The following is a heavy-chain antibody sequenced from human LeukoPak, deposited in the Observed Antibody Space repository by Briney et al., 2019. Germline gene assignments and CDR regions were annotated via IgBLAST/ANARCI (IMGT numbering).Heavy chain of an antibody. J-gene: IGHJ4*02. CDR2: IYHSGST. Sequence: SETLSLTCVVFDGSFPGYYWSWIRQPPGKGLGWIGEIYHSGSTNYNPSLKSRVTISLDKSKNQFSLKLSSVTAADTAVYYCARDLEGRRWGFDYWGQGTLVTVSS. V-gene: IGHV4-34*01. CDR1: DGSFPGYY. D-gene: IGHD3-16*01. CDR3: ARDLEGRRWGFDY.